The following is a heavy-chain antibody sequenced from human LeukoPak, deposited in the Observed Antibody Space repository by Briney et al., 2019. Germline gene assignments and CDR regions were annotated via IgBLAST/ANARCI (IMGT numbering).Heavy chain of an antibody. CDR1: GFTFSSSW. V-gene: IGHV3-30-3*01. CDR2: ISYDGSNK. J-gene: IGHJ4*02. CDR3: ARDCVAAGMIPDY. Sequence: GGSLRLSCVASGFTFSSSWVSWVRQAPGKGLEWVAVISYDGSNKYYADSAKGRFTISRDNSKNTLYLQMNSLRAEDTAVYYCARDCVAAGMIPDYWGQGTLVTVSS. D-gene: IGHD6-13*01.